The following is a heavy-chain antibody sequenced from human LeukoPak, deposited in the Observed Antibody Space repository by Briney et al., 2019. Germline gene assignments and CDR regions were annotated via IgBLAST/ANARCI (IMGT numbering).Heavy chain of an antibody. D-gene: IGHD3-16*02. CDR3: ERDEQESSYGYYFDY. Sequence: GGSLRLSCVASGFTFSSCDMNWVRQPPGKGLEWISYISSSGSTISYADSVKGRFTISRDNAKNSLYLQMNSLRAEDTAVYYCERDEQESSYGYYFDYWGQGTLVTASS. J-gene: IGHJ4*02. CDR2: ISSSGSTI. CDR1: GFTFSSCD. V-gene: IGHV3-48*03.